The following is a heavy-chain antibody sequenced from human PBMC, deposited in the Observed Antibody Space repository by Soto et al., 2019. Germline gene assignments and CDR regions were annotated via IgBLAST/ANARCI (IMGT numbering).Heavy chain of an antibody. CDR2: INPNSGGT. CDR3: ARGGAIAARHPLDY. CDR1: GYTFTGYY. D-gene: IGHD6-6*01. Sequence: ASVKVSCKASGYTFTGYYMHWVRQAPGQGLEWMGWINPNSGGTNYAQKFQGWVTMTRDTSISTAYMELSSLRSDDTAVYYCARGGAIAARHPLDYWGQGTLVTVSS. V-gene: IGHV1-2*04. J-gene: IGHJ4*02.